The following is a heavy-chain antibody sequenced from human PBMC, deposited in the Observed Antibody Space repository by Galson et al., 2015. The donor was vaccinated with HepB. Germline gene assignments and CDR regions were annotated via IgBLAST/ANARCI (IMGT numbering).Heavy chain of an antibody. CDR1: GYTFTSYG. V-gene: IGHV1-18*04. Sequence: SVKVSCKASGYTFTSYGISWVRQAPGQGLEWMGWISAYNGNTNYAQKLQGRVTMTTDTSTSTAYMELRSLRSDDTAVYYCARGGYDFWSGYYHYYYGMDVWGQGTMVTVSS. CDR2: ISAYNGNT. CDR3: ARGGYDFWSGYYHYYYGMDV. J-gene: IGHJ6*02. D-gene: IGHD3-3*01.